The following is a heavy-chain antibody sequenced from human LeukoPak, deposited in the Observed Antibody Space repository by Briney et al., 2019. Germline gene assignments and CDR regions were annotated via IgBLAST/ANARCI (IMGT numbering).Heavy chain of an antibody. CDR1: GGSISSYY. D-gene: IGHD1-26*01. V-gene: IGHV4-4*07. CDR2: IYTSGST. CDR3: ARGGGSYYTEYFQH. J-gene: IGHJ1*01. Sequence: KPSEALSLTCTVSGGSISSYYWSWIRQPAGKGLEWIGRIYTSGSTNYNPSLKSRVTMSVDTSKNQFSLKLSSVTAADTAVYYCARGGGSYYTEYFQHWGQGTLVTVSS.